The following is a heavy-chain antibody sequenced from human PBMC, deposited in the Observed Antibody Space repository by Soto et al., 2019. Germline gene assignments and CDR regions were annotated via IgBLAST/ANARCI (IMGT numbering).Heavy chain of an antibody. V-gene: IGHV4-34*01. CDR3: ARGPVHCVDL. CDR2: INHSGST. CDR1: GGSFSGYY. D-gene: IGHD2-21*02. J-gene: IGHJ5*02. Sequence: QVQLQQWGAGLLKPSETLSLTCAVYGGSFSGYYWSWIRQPPGKGLEWIGEINHSGSTNYNPSLKSRVTISVDTSKNESSLKLSSVTAAETAVYYCARGPVHCVDLWGQETLVTDSS.